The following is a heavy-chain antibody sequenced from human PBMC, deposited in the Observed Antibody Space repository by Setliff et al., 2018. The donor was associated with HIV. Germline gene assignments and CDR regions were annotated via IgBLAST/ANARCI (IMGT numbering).Heavy chain of an antibody. J-gene: IGHJ3*02. Sequence: GGSLRLSCAASGFSVSSNYMSWVRQAPGKGLESVANVKHDGTETIYVDSVKGRFTISRDNAKNSLYLQMNSLRAEDTAVYYCAREYGYSYANDAVDIWGQGTMVTVSS. CDR3: AREYGYSYANDAVDI. CDR1: GFSVSSNY. V-gene: IGHV3-7*01. CDR2: VKHDGTET. D-gene: IGHD5-18*01.